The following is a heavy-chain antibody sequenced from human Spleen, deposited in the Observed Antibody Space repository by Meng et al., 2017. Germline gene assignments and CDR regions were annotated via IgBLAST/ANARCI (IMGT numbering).Heavy chain of an antibody. D-gene: IGHD6-13*01. Sequence: GESLKISCAASGFTFNKYAMHWVRQAPGKGLEWVAVISYDGSDTYYADSVKGRFSISRDNSKYTLFLQVNSLRVEDSAVYYCARGYLLAAGFDLWGQGTRVTVSS. CDR1: GFTFNKYA. V-gene: IGHV3-30*04. J-gene: IGHJ4*02. CDR3: ARGYLLAAGFDL. CDR2: ISYDGSDT.